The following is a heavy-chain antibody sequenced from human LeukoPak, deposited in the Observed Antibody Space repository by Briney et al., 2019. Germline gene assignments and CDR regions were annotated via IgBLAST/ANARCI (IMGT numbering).Heavy chain of an antibody. D-gene: IGHD3-9*01. V-gene: IGHV4-34*09. CDR3: ARVRHDISTGYYPFYFDF. J-gene: IGHJ4*02. CDR2: INHSGST. Sequence: LRLSCAASGFTFSSYWMSWIRQPPGKGLEWIGEINHSGSTNYNPSLKSRVSLSIDTSKDQFSLNLNSVTAADTAVYYCARVRHDISTGYYPFYFDFWGPGTLVTVSS. CDR1: GFTFSSYW.